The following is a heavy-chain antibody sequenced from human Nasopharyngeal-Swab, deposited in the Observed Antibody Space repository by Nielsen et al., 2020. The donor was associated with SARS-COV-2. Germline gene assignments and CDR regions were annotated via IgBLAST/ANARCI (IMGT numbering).Heavy chain of an antibody. D-gene: IGHD3-10*01. Sequence: GESLKISCAASGFTFTRYAMNWVRQAPGKGLVWVSRINSIGSSINYADSVKGRFTISRDNAKNTLYLQMNSLRAEDTAVYYCAREGGGSYSDTFDMWGQGTMVTVSS. CDR2: INSIGSSI. CDR3: AREGGGSYSDTFDM. J-gene: IGHJ3*02. V-gene: IGHV3-74*01. CDR1: GFTFTRYA.